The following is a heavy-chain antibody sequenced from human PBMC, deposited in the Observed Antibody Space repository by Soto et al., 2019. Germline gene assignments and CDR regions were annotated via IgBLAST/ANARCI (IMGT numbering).Heavy chain of an antibody. Sequence: QVHLVQSGAEVKKPGASVKVSCKASGYTFTTYCIHWVRQAPGQGLEWMGIIKPSDGSTSYAQRFRGRVTMTSDTSTSTAYMQLSGLSSEDTAVYYCALWLGHINRPDFWSGPLDRWGQGTPVTVSS. CDR1: GYTFTTYC. CDR2: IKPSDGST. D-gene: IGHD3-3*01. V-gene: IGHV1-46*03. J-gene: IGHJ5*02. CDR3: ALWLGHINRPDFWSGPLDR.